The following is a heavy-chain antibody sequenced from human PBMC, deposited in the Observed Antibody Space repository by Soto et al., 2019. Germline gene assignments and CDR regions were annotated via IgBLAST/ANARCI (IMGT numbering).Heavy chain of an antibody. CDR1: GGSISSSSYY. CDR2: IYYSGST. J-gene: IGHJ4*02. D-gene: IGHD2-15*01. Sequence: QLQLQESGPGLVKPSETLSLTCTVSGGSISSSSYYWGWIRQPPGKGLEWIGSIYYSGSTYYNPSLKSRVTISVDTSKNQFSLKLSSVTAADTAVYCCARLRVEGPYYFDYWGQGTLVTVSS. CDR3: ARLRVEGPYYFDY. V-gene: IGHV4-39*01.